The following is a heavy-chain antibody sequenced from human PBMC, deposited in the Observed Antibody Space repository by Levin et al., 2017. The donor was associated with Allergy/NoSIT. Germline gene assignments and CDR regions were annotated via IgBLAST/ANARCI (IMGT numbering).Heavy chain of an antibody. V-gene: IGHV4-39*01. D-gene: IGHD2-2*01. CDR3: AILTWGPAAMWYCYYMDV. J-gene: IGHJ6*03. CDR1: GGSISSSSYY. CDR2: IYYSGST. Sequence: SETLSLTCTVSGGSISSSSYYWGWIRQPPGRGLEWIGSIYYSGSTYYNPSLKSRVTISVDTSKNQFSLKLSSVTAADTAVYYCAILTWGPAAMWYCYYMDVWGKGTTVTVSS.